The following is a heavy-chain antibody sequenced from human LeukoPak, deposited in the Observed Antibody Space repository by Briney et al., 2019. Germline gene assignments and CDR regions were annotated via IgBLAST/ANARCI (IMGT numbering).Heavy chain of an antibody. CDR3: AKRGYYYDSSGYYYFDY. J-gene: IGHJ4*02. CDR1: GFTFSSYA. CDR2: ISGSGGGT. D-gene: IGHD3-22*01. V-gene: IGHV3-23*01. Sequence: GGSLRLSCAASGFTFSSYAMSWVRQAPGKGLEWVSPISGSGGGTYYADSVKGRFTISRDSSKKTLYMQMNSLRAENTAVYYCAKRGYYYDSSGYYYFDYWGQGTLVTVSS.